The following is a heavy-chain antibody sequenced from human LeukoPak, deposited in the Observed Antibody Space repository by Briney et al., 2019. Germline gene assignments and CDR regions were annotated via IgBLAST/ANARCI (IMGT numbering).Heavy chain of an antibody. CDR2: ISSSSSTI. V-gene: IGHV3-48*01. J-gene: IGHJ4*02. D-gene: IGHD2-21*02. CDR3: AREHCGGDCLGDYFDY. CDR1: GFTFSSYE. Sequence: GGSLRLSCAASGFTFSSYEMNWVRQAPGKGLEWVSYISSSSSTIYYADSVKGRFTISRDNAKNSLYLQMNSLRAEDTAVYYCAREHCGGDCLGDYFDYWGQGTLVTVSS.